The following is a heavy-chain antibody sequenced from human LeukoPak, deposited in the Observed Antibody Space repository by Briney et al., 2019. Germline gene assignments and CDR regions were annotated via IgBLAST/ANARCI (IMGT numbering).Heavy chain of an antibody. CDR2: ISYDGSNK. CDR3: AKGYSSGWSIFDY. V-gene: IGHV3-30*18. D-gene: IGHD6-19*01. CDR1: GFTFSSYD. J-gene: IGHJ4*02. Sequence: GRSLRLSCAASGFTFSSYDIHWVRQAPGKGLEWVAVISYDGSNKYYADSVKGRFTTSRDNSKNTLYLQMNSLITEDTAVYYCAKGYSSGWSIFDYWGQGTLVTVSS.